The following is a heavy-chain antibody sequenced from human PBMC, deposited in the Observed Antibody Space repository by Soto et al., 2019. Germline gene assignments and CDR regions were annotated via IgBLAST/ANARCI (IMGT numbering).Heavy chain of an antibody. CDR3: VRDSARIVVVPRVDGDNWLDP. D-gene: IGHD2-2*01. Sequence: WGSLRLSCAASGFTFSDYFMSWIRQATGKGLEWVSFISGSSDNIKYADSVKGRFTISRDNAKNSLYLQMNSLRAEDTAVYYCVRDSARIVVVPRVDGDNWLDPWGQGTLVTVSS. CDR1: GFTFSDYF. CDR2: ISGSSDNI. V-gene: IGHV3-11*06. J-gene: IGHJ5*02.